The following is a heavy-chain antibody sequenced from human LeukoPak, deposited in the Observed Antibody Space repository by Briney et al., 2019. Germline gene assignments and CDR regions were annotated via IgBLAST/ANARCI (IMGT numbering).Heavy chain of an antibody. V-gene: IGHV5-51*01. CDR2: IYPGDSDT. CDR1: GYPFTSYW. CDR3: ARLIVGSSSTGWFDP. J-gene: IGHJ5*02. D-gene: IGHD6-6*01. Sequence: GASLKISCQSSGYPFTSYWIGWVRQMPGKGLQWMGIIYPGDSDTTYSPSFQGQVTISADKSISTAYLQWSSLKASDTAIYYCARLIVGSSSTGWFDPWGQGTLVTVSS.